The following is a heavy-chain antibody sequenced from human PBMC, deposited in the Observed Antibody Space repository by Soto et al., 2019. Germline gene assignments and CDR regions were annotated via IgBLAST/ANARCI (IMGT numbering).Heavy chain of an antibody. CDR2: INAGNGNT. Sequence: ASVKVSCKASGXTFTSYAMHWVRQAPGQRLEWMGWINAGNGNTKYSQKFQGRVTITRDTSASTAYMELSSLRSEDTAVYYCARGPTSYDSSGYYYVFFDYWGQGTLVTVSS. J-gene: IGHJ4*02. CDR3: ARGPTSYDSSGYYYVFFDY. V-gene: IGHV1-3*01. CDR1: GXTFTSYA. D-gene: IGHD3-22*01.